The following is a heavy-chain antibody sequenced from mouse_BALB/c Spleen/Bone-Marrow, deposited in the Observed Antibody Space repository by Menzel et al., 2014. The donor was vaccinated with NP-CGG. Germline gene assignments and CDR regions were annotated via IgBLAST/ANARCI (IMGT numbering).Heavy chain of an antibody. V-gene: IGHV5-4*02. Sequence: EVKLMESGGGLVKPGRSLKLSCAASGSTFSDYYMYWVRQTPEKRLEWVATISDGGSYTYYPDSVKGRFTISRDNAKNNLYLQMSSLKSEDTAMYYCARGSSYFDYWGQGTTLTVSS. CDR1: GSTFSDYY. J-gene: IGHJ2*01. D-gene: IGHD1-1*01. CDR2: ISDGGSYT. CDR3: ARGSSYFDY.